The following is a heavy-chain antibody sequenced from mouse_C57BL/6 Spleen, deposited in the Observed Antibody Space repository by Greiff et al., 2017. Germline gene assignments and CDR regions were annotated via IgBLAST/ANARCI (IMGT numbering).Heavy chain of an antibody. CDR2: IYPGDGDT. Sequence: VKLVESGPELVKPGASVKISCKASGYAFSSSWMNWVKQRPGKGLEWIGRIYPGDGDTNYNGKFKGKATLTADKSSSTAYMQLSSLTSEDSAVYFCAREHYYGSSYGFAYWGQGTLVTVSA. D-gene: IGHD1-1*01. CDR1: GYAFSSSW. V-gene: IGHV1-82*01. J-gene: IGHJ3*01. CDR3: AREHYYGSSYGFAY.